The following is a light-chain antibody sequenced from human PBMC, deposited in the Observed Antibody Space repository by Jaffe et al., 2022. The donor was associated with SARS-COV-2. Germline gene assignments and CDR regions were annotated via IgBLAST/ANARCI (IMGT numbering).Light chain of an antibody. V-gene: IGKV3-11*01. J-gene: IGKJ4*01. CDR2: DAS. CDR1: QSISSY. CDR3: QQRGNWPLT. Sequence: EIVLTQSPDTLSLSPGERATLSCRASQSISSYLTWYQQKPGQAPRLLIYDASNRATGISARFSGSGSGTDFTLTISTVEPEDSAVYYCQQRGNWPLTFGGGTKVEIK.